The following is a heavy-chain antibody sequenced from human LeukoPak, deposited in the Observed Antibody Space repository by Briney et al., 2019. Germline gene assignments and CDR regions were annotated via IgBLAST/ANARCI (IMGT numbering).Heavy chain of an antibody. Sequence: PGGSLRLSCAASGFTVSSNYMSWVRQAPGKGLEWVSVIYSGGSTYYADSVKGRFTISRDNSKNTLYLQMNSLRAEDTAVYYCARDRRPDGYNPLGGQGTPVTVSS. J-gene: IGHJ4*02. D-gene: IGHD5-24*01. CDR3: ARDRRPDGYNPL. CDR1: GFTVSSNY. CDR2: IYSGGST. V-gene: IGHV3-66*01.